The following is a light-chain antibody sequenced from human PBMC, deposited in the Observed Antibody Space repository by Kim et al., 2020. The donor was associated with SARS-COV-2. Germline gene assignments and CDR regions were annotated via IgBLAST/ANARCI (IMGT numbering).Light chain of an antibody. CDR1: NIGSKS. Sequence: PGETARITRGGNNIGSKSVHCYQQKPDQAPVLVIYYDSDRPSGIPERFSGSNSGNTATLTISRVEAGDEADYYYHVWDSSSDHFWVFGGGTQLTVL. CDR2: YDS. CDR3: HVWDSSSDHFWV. V-gene: IGLV3-21*04. J-gene: IGLJ3*02.